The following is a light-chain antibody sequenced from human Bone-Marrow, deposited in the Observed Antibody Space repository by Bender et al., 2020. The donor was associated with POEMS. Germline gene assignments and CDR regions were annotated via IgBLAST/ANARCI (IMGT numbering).Light chain of an antibody. CDR1: SSDVGAYNL. CDR2: EVR. V-gene: IGLV2-23*02. CDR3: CSYAGRSGYV. J-gene: IGLJ1*01. Sequence: QSALTQPASVSGSPGQSITISCTGASSDVGAYNLVSWYQQHPGKAPKLLIYEVRKRPSGVSNRFSGSKSDNTASLTISGLQAEDEAEYYCCSYAGRSGYVFGTGTTVTVL.